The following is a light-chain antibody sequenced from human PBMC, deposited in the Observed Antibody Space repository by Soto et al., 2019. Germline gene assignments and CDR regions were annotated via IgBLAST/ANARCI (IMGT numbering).Light chain of an antibody. V-gene: IGKV1-39*01. J-gene: IGKJ5*01. Sequence: DIQMTQSPSSLSASVEDRVIITCRASQSISNHLNWYQQKPGKAPKLLIFDESSLQSGVPSRFSGSRSGPDFTLTISSLQPEDFATYYCQQYNSYSITFGQGKRLEIK. CDR1: QSISNH. CDR3: QQYNSYSIT. CDR2: DES.